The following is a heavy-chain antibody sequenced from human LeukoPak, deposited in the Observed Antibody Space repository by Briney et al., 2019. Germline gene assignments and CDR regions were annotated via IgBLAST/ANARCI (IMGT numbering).Heavy chain of an antibody. CDR2: INSDRSST. CDR1: GFTFSSFW. Sequence: GGSLRLSCAASGFTFSSFWMHWVRPAPGKGRVWVSRINSDRSSTSYADSVKGRFSNSRDNAKNTLYLQMNSLRAEDTAVYYCARPARQTFYGDYEYYYYYMDVWGKGTTVTVSS. J-gene: IGHJ6*03. V-gene: IGHV3-74*01. D-gene: IGHD4-17*01. CDR3: ARPARQTFYGDYEYYYYYMDV.